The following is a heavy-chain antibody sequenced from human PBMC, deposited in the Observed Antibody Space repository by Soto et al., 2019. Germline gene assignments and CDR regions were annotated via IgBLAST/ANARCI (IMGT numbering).Heavy chain of an antibody. V-gene: IGHV3-7*05. CDR3: ARDRFQGGQLAARNPLGY. D-gene: IGHD6-6*01. CDR2: IKQDGSEK. Sequence: GGSLRLSCAASGFTFSSYWMSWVRQAPGKGLEWVANIKQDGSEKYYVDSVKGRFTISRDNAKNSLYLQMNSLRAEDTAVYYCARDRFQGGQLAARNPLGYWGQGTLVTRLL. J-gene: IGHJ4*02. CDR1: GFTFSSYW.